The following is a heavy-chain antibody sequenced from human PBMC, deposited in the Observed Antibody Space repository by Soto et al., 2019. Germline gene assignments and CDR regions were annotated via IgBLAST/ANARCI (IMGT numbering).Heavy chain of an antibody. CDR3: ARVAYNWNDVGAFDI. CDR1: GFTFSSYE. J-gene: IGHJ3*02. D-gene: IGHD1-20*01. V-gene: IGHV3-48*03. Sequence: AAGSLRLSCAASGFTFSSYEMNWVRQAPGKGLEWVSYISSSGSSIYYADSVKGRFTISRDNAKNSLYLQMNSLRAEDTAVYYCARVAYNWNDVGAFDIWGQGTMVTVSS. CDR2: ISSSGSSI.